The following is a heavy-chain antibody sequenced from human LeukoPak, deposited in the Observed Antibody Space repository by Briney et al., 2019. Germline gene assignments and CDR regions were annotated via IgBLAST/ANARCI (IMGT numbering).Heavy chain of an antibody. CDR2: IWSDGREV. CDR1: GFTFRTYG. D-gene: IGHD2-8*01. V-gene: IGHV3-33*01. CDR3: ARRAQGVQCFDP. J-gene: IGHJ5*02. Sequence: GGSLRLSCAASGFTFRTYGMHWVRQAPDKGLGWVAVIWSDGREVFYVDSVRGRFTISRDNSKNTLYLQMNSLRAENTGVYYCARRAQGVQCFDPWGQGTLVTVSS.